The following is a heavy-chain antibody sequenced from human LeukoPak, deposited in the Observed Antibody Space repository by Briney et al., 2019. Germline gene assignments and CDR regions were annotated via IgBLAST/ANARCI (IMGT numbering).Heavy chain of an antibody. Sequence: ASVKVSFKASGYTFTGYYMHWVRQAPGQGLEWMGWINPDSGGTNYAQKFQGRVTMTRDTSISAVYMELSRLSSDDTAVYYCARDGTGVYNLVQYWGQGTLVTVSS. CDR3: ARDGTGVYNLVQY. D-gene: IGHD5-24*01. CDR2: INPDSGGT. J-gene: IGHJ4*02. V-gene: IGHV1-2*02. CDR1: GYTFTGYY.